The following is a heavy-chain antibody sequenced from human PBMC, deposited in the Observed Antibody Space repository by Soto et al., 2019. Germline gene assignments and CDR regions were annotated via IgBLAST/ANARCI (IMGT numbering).Heavy chain of an antibody. CDR1: GFTFSSYG. D-gene: IGHD5-18*01. V-gene: IGHV3-33*01. CDR3: ARDSDTGMEALAY. Sequence: QVQLVESGGGVVQPGRSLRLSCAASGFTFSSYGMHWVRQAPGKGLEWVAVIWYDGSNKYYVDSVKGRFTISRDNSKNTLYLQINSLRAEDTAVYYCARDSDTGMEALAYWGQGTLVTVSS. CDR2: IWYDGSNK. J-gene: IGHJ4*02.